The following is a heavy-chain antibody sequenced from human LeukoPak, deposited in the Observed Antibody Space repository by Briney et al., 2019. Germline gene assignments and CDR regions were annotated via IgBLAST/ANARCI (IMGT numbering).Heavy chain of an antibody. CDR1: GFTFSNAW. CDR3: TTHRTYSFGW. CDR2: IKSKTDGGTT. J-gene: IGHJ4*02. D-gene: IGHD5-18*01. Sequence: PGGSLRLSCAASGFTFSNAWMNWVRQAPGKGLEWVGRIKSKTDGGTTDYAAPVKGRFTISRDDSDNTLFLVMNSLTTEDTAVYYCTTHRTYSFGWWGQGTLVTVSS. V-gene: IGHV3-15*01.